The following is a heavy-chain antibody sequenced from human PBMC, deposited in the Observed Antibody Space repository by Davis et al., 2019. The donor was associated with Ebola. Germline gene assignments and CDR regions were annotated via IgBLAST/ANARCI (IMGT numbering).Heavy chain of an antibody. V-gene: IGHV1-18*01. CDR1: GYTFTSYG. Sequence: ASVKVSCKASGYTFTSYGISWVRQAPGQGLEWMGWISAYNGNTNYAQKLQGRVTMTTDTSTSTAYMELRSLRSDDTAVYYCASTRGGDYGVPDAFDIWGQGTMVTVSS. CDR3: ASTRGGDYGVPDAFDI. D-gene: IGHD4-17*01. J-gene: IGHJ3*02. CDR2: ISAYNGNT.